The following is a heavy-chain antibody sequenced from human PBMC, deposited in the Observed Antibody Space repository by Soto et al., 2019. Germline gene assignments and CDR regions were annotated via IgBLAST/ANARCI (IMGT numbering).Heavy chain of an antibody. CDR3: ARTYYYGSGSLYYFDY. J-gene: IGHJ4*02. V-gene: IGHV4-59*01. CDR1: GGSISSYY. CDR2: IYYSGST. D-gene: IGHD3-10*01. Sequence: SETLSLTCTVSGGSISSYYWSWIRQPPVKGLEWIGYIYYSGSTNYNPSLKSRVTISVDTSKNQFSLKLSSVTAADTAVYYCARTYYYGSGSLYYFDYWGQGTLVTVSS.